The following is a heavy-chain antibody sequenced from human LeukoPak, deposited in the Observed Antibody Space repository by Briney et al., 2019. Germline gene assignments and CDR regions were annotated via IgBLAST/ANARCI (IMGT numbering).Heavy chain of an antibody. Sequence: SETLSLTCAVYGGSFSGYYWSWIRQPPGKGLEWIGEINHSGSTNYNPSLKSRVTISVDTSKNQFSLKLSSVTAADTGVYYCARLVGGSPDYWGQGTLVTVSS. D-gene: IGHD2-15*01. CDR3: ARLVGGSPDY. J-gene: IGHJ4*02. CDR1: GGSFSGYY. V-gene: IGHV4-34*01. CDR2: INHSGST.